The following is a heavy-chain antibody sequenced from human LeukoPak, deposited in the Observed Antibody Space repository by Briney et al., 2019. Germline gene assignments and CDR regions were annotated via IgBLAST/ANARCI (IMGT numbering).Heavy chain of an antibody. CDR3: ARGWLAETMVVTPYNY. D-gene: IGHD4-23*01. CDR1: GGTFSSYA. V-gene: IGHV1-69*13. CDR2: IIPIFGTA. J-gene: IGHJ4*02. Sequence: SVKVSCKASGGTFSSYAISWVRQAPGQGLEWMGGIIPIFGTANYAQKFQDRVTITAVESMSTVYMELSSLRSEDTAVYYCARGWLAETMVVTPYNYWGQGTLVTVSS.